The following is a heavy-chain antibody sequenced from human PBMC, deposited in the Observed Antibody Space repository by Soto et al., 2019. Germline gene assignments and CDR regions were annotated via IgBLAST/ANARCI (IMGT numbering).Heavy chain of an antibody. Sequence: SVKVSCKASGGTFSSYAISWVRQAPGQGLEWMGGIIPIFGTANYAQKFQGRVTITADESTSTAYMELSSLRSEDTAVYYCARAGENYSYGPYCWFDPWGQGTLVTVSS. CDR2: IIPIFGTA. CDR3: ARAGENYSYGPYCWFDP. CDR1: GGTFSSYA. J-gene: IGHJ5*02. D-gene: IGHD5-18*01. V-gene: IGHV1-69*13.